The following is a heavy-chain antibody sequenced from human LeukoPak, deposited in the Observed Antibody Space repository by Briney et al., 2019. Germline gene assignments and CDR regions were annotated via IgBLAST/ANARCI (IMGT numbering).Heavy chain of an antibody. D-gene: IGHD2-2*01. CDR2: ISSSSSYT. CDR3: ASSRYCSSTSCFYFDY. CDR1: GFTFSDYY. Sequence: KPGGSLRLSCAASGFTFSDYYMSWIRQAPGKGLEWVSYISSSSSYTNYADSVKGRFTISRDNAKNSLYLQMNSLRAEGTAVYYCASSRYCSSTSCFYFDYWGQGTLVTVSS. V-gene: IGHV3-11*06. J-gene: IGHJ4*02.